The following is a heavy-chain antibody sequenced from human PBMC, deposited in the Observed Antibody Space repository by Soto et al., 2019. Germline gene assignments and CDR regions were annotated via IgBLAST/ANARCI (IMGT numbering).Heavy chain of an antibody. CDR2: IYYSGNT. Sequence: SETLSLTCTVSGDPINNSYWSWIRQPPGKGLEWIGYIYYSGNTKYNPSLKSRVTISVDTSKNQFSLRLTSVTAADTAVYYCAKQGGKYGIRSFDPWGQGPLVT. CDR1: GDPINNSY. D-gene: IGHD1-1*01. CDR3: AKQGGKYGIRSFDP. V-gene: IGHV4-59*08. J-gene: IGHJ5*02.